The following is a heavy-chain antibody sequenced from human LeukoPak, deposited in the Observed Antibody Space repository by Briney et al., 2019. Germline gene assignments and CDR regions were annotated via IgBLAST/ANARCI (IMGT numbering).Heavy chain of an antibody. CDR3: VNYYDSSDYQQPNHFDY. CDR1: GGSISGSSYY. D-gene: IGHD3-22*01. V-gene: IGHV4-39*01. Sequence: PSETLSLTCTVSGGSISGSSYYWGWIRQPPGKGLEWIGSIYYSGSTYYNPSLKSRFTISVDTSKNQFSLKLSSVTAADTAVYYCVNYYDSSDYQQPNHFDYWGQGTLVTVSS. CDR2: IYYSGST. J-gene: IGHJ4*02.